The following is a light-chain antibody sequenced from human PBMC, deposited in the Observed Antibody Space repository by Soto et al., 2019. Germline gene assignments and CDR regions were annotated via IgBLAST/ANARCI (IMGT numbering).Light chain of an antibody. J-gene: IGKJ4*01. CDR2: DAY. CDR1: QSISRN. V-gene: IGKV1-5*01. CDR3: QQYESYSPLT. Sequence: DIQMTQSPSSLSASVGDRVTITFRASQSISRNLNWYQQKPGKAPKLLIYDAYSLESGVPSSFSGRRSGTEFTLTIAGLQPEDFATYHCQQYESYSPLTFGGGTKVDIK.